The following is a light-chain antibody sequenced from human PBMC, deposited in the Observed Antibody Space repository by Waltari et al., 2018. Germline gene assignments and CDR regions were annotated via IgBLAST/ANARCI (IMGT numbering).Light chain of an antibody. CDR3: STFSSSTTGI. J-gene: IGLJ2*01. V-gene: IGLV2-14*01. CDR1: SSHVGGCKY. Sequence: QSALTQPDSVSGSPGQSITISCTATSSHVGGCKYVSWYQQYPGKAPKVIIYDVSSRPSGVSNRFSGSKSGNSASLTISGLQAEDEADYYCSTFSSSTTGIFGGGTRVTVL. CDR2: DVS.